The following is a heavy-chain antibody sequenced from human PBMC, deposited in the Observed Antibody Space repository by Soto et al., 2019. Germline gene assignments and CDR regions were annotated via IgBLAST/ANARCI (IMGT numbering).Heavy chain of an antibody. Sequence: SETLSLTCTVSGGSISSSSYYWGWIRQPPGKGLEWIGSIYYSGSTYYNPSLKSRVTISVDTSKNQFSLKLSSVTAADTAVYYCARTGVQQLVENDAFDIWGQGTMVTVSS. CDR2: IYYSGST. CDR1: GGSISSSSYY. J-gene: IGHJ3*02. D-gene: IGHD6-13*01. V-gene: IGHV4-39*01. CDR3: ARTGVQQLVENDAFDI.